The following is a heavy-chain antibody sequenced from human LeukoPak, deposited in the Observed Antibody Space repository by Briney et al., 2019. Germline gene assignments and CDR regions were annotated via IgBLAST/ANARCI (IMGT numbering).Heavy chain of an antibody. J-gene: IGHJ6*02. D-gene: IGHD5-18*01. Sequence: GASVNVSCKASGYTFTIYGISWVRQAPGQGLEWMGIINPSGGSTSYAQKFQGRVTMTRDTSTSTVYMELSSLRSEDTAVYYCARGLIPDTSMVTTYYYYGMDVWGQGTMVTVSS. CDR2: INPSGGST. V-gene: IGHV1-46*01. CDR3: ARGLIPDTSMVTTYYYYGMDV. CDR1: GYTFTIYG.